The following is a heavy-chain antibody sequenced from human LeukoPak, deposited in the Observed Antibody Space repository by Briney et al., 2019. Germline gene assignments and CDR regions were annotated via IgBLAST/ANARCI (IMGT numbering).Heavy chain of an antibody. V-gene: IGHV1-18*04. CDR3: ARGPGIAVAGVFDY. CDR2: ISGYSGHT. D-gene: IGHD6-19*01. J-gene: IGHJ4*02. CDR1: GYXFTXYG. Sequence: GYXFTXYGINXVRQAPGQGLEWMGWISGYSGHTNYVQKMQGRVTMTTDTSTNTAYMELRSLRSDDTAVYYCARGPGIAVAGVFDYWGQGSLVTVSS.